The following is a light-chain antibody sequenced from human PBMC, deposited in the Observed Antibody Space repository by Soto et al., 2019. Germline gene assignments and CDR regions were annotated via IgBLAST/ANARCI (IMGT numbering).Light chain of an antibody. Sequence: QSVLTQPPSVSGAPGQRVTISCTRSASNIGADYDAHWYQQLPGAAPQLLIYGNTNRPSGVPDRISGSKSGASAYLSITGLQAEDEADYYCQAYDRSLNGWVFGGGTKLTVL. CDR2: GNT. J-gene: IGLJ3*02. CDR3: QAYDRSLNGWV. CDR1: ASNIGADYD. V-gene: IGLV1-40*01.